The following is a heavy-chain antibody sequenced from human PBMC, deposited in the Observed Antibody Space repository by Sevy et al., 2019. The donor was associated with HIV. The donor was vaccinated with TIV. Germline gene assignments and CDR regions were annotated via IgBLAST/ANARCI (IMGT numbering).Heavy chain of an antibody. J-gene: IGHJ4*02. CDR2: LNWDSGSV. Sequence: GGSLRLSCAASGFTFDDFAMHWVRQVPGKGLEWVSGLNWDSGSVAYADSVKGRFTSSRYNAKNALFLQMNSLRAEDTALYYCAKDIGATGIAVVANWGQGIQVTVSS. CDR1: GFTFDDFA. CDR3: AKDIGATGIAVVAN. D-gene: IGHD6-19*01. V-gene: IGHV3-9*01.